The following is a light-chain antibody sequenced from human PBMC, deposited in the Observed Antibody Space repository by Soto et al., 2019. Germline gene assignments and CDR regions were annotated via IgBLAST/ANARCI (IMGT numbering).Light chain of an antibody. Sequence: EIAKAQTPATLCVCLDVSGRLSSRASQSVSINLAWYQQKPGQAPRLLIYGASTRATGIPARFSGSGSGTEFTLNISSLRSQHFAVYSCQQYNTRPRAFGKGTKVDIK. CDR2: GAS. V-gene: IGKV3-15*01. CDR1: QSVSIN. J-gene: IGKJ1*01. CDR3: QQYNTRPRA.